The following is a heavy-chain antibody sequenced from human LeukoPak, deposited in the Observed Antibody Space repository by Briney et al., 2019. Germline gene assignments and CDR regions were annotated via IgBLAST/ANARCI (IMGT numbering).Heavy chain of an antibody. D-gene: IGHD2-8*01. J-gene: IGHJ4*02. CDR2: LYYSGST. CDR3: ARELMVGNTGYYFDS. Sequence: SETLSLTCTVSRGSISDYYWIWIRQPPGEGREWLGYLYYSGSTNYNPSLKGRVTISLDTSKNQFSLNLNSVTAADTAVYYCARELMVGNTGYYFDSWGQGTLVTVSS. V-gene: IGHV4-59*01. CDR1: RGSISDYY.